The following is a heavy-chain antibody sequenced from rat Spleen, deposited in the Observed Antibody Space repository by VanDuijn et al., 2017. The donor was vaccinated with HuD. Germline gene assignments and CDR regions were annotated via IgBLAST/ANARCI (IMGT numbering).Heavy chain of an antibody. J-gene: IGHJ2*01. D-gene: IGHD1-9*01. CDR3: TTRDYGYNY. CDR1: GFTFSNYD. Sequence: EVQVEESGGGLVQPGRSMKLSCAASGFTFSNYDMAWVRQAPTKGLEWVASISYDGSSTYYRDSVKGRFTISRDNAKSTLYLQMDSLRSEDTATYYCTTRDYGYNYWGQGVMVTVSS. V-gene: IGHV5-20*01. CDR2: ISYDGSST.